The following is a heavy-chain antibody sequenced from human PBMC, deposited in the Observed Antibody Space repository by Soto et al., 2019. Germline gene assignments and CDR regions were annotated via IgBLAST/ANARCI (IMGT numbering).Heavy chain of an antibody. V-gene: IGHV4-38-2*01. CDR2: IHHTGST. CDR1: CDSVSSGYY. CDR3: SRGFVPGAITMAPDY. J-gene: IGHJ4*02. Sequence: SETLSLTCVVSCDSVSSGYYWGWVRQPPGKGLEWIVSIHHTGSTYYNPSLNSRVTISMDPSKNQFSLTQKSVTATDTAVYYCSRGFVPGAITMAPDYWGQGSLVTVSS. D-gene: IGHD1-20*01.